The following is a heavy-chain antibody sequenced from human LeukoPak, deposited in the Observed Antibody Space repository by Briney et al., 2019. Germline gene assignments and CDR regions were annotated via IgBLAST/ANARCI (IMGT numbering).Heavy chain of an antibody. CDR2: LYYTGST. CDR1: GGSISSSY. V-gene: IGHV4-59*01. J-gene: IGHJ4*02. D-gene: IGHD3-16*01. CDR3: ARGPGRVGGDN. Sequence: SETLSLTCTVSGGSISSSYCSWMRQPPGKGLEWIGYLYYTGSTNYNPSLKSRVTISVDRSKNQFSLKLSSVTAADTAIYYCARGPGRVGGDNWGQGTLVTVSS.